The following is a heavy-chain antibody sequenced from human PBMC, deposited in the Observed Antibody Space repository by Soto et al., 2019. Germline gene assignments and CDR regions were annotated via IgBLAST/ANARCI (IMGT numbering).Heavy chain of an antibody. D-gene: IGHD2-2*01. J-gene: IGHJ6*02. Sequence: QVRLVQSGAEVKKPGSSVKVSCKASGGTFSSYAISWVRQAPGQGLEWMGGIIPIFGTANYAQKFQGRVTITADESTSTAYMELSSLRSEDTAVYYCARERAGVGYCSSTSCKRDYYYGMDVWGQGTTVTVSS. CDR2: IIPIFGTA. V-gene: IGHV1-69*01. CDR1: GGTFSSYA. CDR3: ARERAGVGYCSSTSCKRDYYYGMDV.